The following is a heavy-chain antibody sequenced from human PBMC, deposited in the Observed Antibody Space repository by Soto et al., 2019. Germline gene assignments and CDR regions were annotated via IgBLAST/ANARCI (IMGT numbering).Heavy chain of an antibody. CDR1: GFTFSDYE. CDR2: ITSGGRSI. D-gene: IGHD2-15*01. J-gene: IGHJ4*02. V-gene: IGHV3-48*03. Sequence: LRLSCTASGFTFSDYEMNWVRQAPGKGLEWVSYITSGGRSIYYADSVKGRFIISRDNAENSLYLQMNSLRPEDTAVYYCVRRMASPDQWGQRTLVTVSS. CDR3: VRRMASPDQ.